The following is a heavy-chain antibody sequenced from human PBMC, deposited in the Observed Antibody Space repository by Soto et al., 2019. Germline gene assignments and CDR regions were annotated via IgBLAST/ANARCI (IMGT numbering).Heavy chain of an antibody. CDR1: GFTFSSYA. Sequence: GSLRLSCSASGFTFSSYAMHWVRQAPGKGLEYVSAISSNGGSTYYADSVKGRFTISRDNSKNTLYLQMSSLRAEDTAVYYCVKDKSPPNRGSSYYFDYWGQGTLVTVSS. D-gene: IGHD6-6*01. J-gene: IGHJ4*02. V-gene: IGHV3-64D*06. CDR3: VKDKSPPNRGSSYYFDY. CDR2: ISSNGGST.